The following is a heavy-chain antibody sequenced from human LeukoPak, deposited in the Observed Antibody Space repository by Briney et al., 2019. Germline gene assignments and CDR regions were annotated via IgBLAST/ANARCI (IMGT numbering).Heavy chain of an antibody. J-gene: IGHJ3*02. Sequence: GGSLRLSCAASGFTFSSYWMHWVRQAPGKGLVWVSRINSDGSSTTYADSVRGRFTISRDNAKNTLYLQMNSLRAEDTAVYYCAKGEIVVLPEAFDIWGQGTMVTVSS. D-gene: IGHD2-2*01. CDR1: GFTFSSYW. CDR2: INSDGSST. V-gene: IGHV3-74*01. CDR3: AKGEIVVLPEAFDI.